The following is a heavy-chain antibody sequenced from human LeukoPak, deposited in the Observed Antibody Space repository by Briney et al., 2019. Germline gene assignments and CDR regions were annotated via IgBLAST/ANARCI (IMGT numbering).Heavy chain of an antibody. CDR3: ARGKDGDYGSPPDAFDI. J-gene: IGHJ3*02. D-gene: IGHD4-17*01. CDR1: GGSISNYY. V-gene: IGHV4-59*08. Sequence: SETLSLTCTVSGGSISNYYWSWIRQPPGKGLEWIGCISYSGSTKYNPSLQSRVTMSVDTSKNQFSLKLTSVTAADTAVYYCARGKDGDYGSPPDAFDIWGQGTMVTVSS. CDR2: ISYSGST.